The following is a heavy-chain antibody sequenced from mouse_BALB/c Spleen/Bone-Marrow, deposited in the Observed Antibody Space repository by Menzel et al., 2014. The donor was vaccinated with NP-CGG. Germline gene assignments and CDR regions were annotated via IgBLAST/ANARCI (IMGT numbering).Heavy chain of an antibody. CDR3: ARETYGNAWFAY. CDR2: IYPGDGDT. D-gene: IGHD2-1*01. V-gene: IGHV1-80*01. CDR1: GYAFSDYW. Sequence: QLQESGAELVRPGSSVKISCKASGYAFSDYWMNWVKQRPGQGLEWIGQIYPGDGDTNYIGKFKGKATLTADKSSSTAYMQLSSLTSEDSAVYFCARETYGNAWFAYWGQGTLVTVSA. J-gene: IGHJ3*01.